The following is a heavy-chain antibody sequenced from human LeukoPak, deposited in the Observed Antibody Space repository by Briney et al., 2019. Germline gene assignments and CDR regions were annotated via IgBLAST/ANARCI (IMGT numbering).Heavy chain of an antibody. D-gene: IGHD1-26*01. CDR1: GFTFSNAR. Sequence: GGYLRLSCAASGFTFSNARMNWVRQAPGKGLEWVGRIKTKTDDGATDYSAPVKARFTISRDDSKTTLYLQMNGLKTEDTAIYYCTTYVGATAYWGQGTLVTVSS. J-gene: IGHJ4*02. CDR3: TTYVGATAY. V-gene: IGHV3-15*01. CDR2: IKTKTDDGAT.